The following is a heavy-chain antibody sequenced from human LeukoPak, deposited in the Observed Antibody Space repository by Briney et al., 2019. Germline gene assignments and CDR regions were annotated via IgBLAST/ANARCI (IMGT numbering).Heavy chain of an antibody. CDR1: GGSFSGYY. J-gene: IGHJ4*02. V-gene: IGHV4-34*01. CDR3: ARLPITGTTAFDY. D-gene: IGHD1-20*01. Sequence: SETLSLTCAVYGGSFSGYYWSWIRQPPGKGLEWIGEINHSGSTNYNPSLKSRVTISVDTSKNQFSLKLSSVTAADTAVYYCARLPITGTTAFDYWGQGTLVTVSS. CDR2: INHSGST.